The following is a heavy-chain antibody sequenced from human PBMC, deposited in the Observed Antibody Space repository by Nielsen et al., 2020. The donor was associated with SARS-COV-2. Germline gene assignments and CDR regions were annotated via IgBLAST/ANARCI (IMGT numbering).Heavy chain of an antibody. CDR2: IYYSGST. V-gene: IGHV4-39*01. J-gene: IGHJ6*02. CDR1: GGSISSSSYY. Sequence: SETLSLTCTVSGGSISSSSYYWGWIRQPPGKGLEWIGSIYYSGSTYYNPSLKSRVTISVDTSKNQFSLKLSSVTAADTAVYYCAVRELYYYYGMDVWGQGTTVTVSS. CDR3: AVRELYYYYGMDV. D-gene: IGHD1-7*01.